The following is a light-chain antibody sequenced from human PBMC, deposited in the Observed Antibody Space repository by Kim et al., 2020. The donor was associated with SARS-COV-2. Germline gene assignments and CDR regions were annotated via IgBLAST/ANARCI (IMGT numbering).Light chain of an antibody. V-gene: IGKV3-15*01. Sequence: IVMTQSPATLSVSPGERATLSCRASQSVSSNLAWYQQKPGQAPRLLIYGASTRATDIPARFSGSGSGTEFTLIISGLQSEDFAVYYCQQYNNWPLSFGGGTKVDIK. J-gene: IGKJ4*01. CDR3: QQYNNWPLS. CDR2: GAS. CDR1: QSVSSN.